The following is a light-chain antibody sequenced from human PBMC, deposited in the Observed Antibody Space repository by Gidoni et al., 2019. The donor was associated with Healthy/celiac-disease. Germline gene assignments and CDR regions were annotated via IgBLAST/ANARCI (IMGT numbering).Light chain of an antibody. V-gene: IGKV3-15*01. CDR2: GAS. CDR3: QQYNNWPRMYS. CDR1: QSVSSN. J-gene: IGKJ2*03. Sequence: EIVMTQSPATLSVSPGERATLSCRASQSVSSNLAWYQQKPGQAPRLIMYGASTRATGVPARFSGSGSGTEFTLTISSLQSEDFALYYCQQYNNWPRMYSFGQGTKLEIK.